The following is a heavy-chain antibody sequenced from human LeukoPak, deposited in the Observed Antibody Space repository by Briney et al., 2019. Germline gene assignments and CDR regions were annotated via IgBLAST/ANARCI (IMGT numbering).Heavy chain of an antibody. V-gene: IGHV3-48*01. D-gene: IGHD6-19*01. CDR2: ISSSSSTI. Sequence: PGGSLRLSCAASGFTLSSYSMNWVRQAPGKGLEWVSYISSSSSTIYYADSVKGRFTISRDNAKNSLYLQMNSLRAEDTAVYYCTRVLYSSGWYGDHYWGQEPWSPSPQ. CDR1: GFTLSSYS. CDR3: TRVLYSSGWYGDHY. J-gene: IGHJ4*01.